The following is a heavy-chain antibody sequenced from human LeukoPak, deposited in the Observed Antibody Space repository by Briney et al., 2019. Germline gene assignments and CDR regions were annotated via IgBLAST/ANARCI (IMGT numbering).Heavy chain of an antibody. D-gene: IGHD6-13*01. CDR1: GFTFSSYW. CDR2: IKQDGSEK. J-gene: IGHJ4*02. Sequence: PGGSLRLSCAASGFTFSSYWMSWVRQAPGKGLEWVANIKQDGSEKYYVDSVKGRFTISRDNAKNSLYLQMNSLRAEDTAVYYCAKDGQQQLVREGYWGQGTLVTVSS. CDR3: AKDGQQQLVREGY. V-gene: IGHV3-7*03.